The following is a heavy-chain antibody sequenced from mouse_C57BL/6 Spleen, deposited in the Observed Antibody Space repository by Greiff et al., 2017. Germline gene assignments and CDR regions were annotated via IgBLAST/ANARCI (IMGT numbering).Heavy chain of an antibody. CDR3: ARAYYDYEYYAMDY. CDR1: GFTFSDYY. Sequence: EVKLMESEGGLVQPGSSMKLSCTASGFTFSDYYMAWVRQVPEKGLEWVANINYDGSSTYYLDSLKSRFIISRDNAKNILYLQMSSLKSEDTATYYCARAYYDYEYYAMDYWGQGTSVTVSS. J-gene: IGHJ4*01. D-gene: IGHD2-4*01. V-gene: IGHV5-16*01. CDR2: INYDGSST.